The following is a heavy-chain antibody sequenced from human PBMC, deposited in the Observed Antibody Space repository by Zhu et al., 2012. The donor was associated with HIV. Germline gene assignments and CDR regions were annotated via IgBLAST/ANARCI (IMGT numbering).Heavy chain of an antibody. V-gene: IGHV3-23*01. CDR2: ITATGSGDT. J-gene: IGHJ4*02. CDR3: AKGGDFPLWNQQRGPGYFDF. CDR1: GFSFRTYV. D-gene: IGHD1-14*01. Sequence: EVQLLESGGGLVQPGGSLRISCAASGFSFRTYVMNWVRQAPGRGLEWVSSITATGSGDTYYAESVKGRFTISRDNSKNTLYLQMNSLRVEDTALYYCAKGGDFPLWNQQRGPGYFDFWGQGTLLTVSS.